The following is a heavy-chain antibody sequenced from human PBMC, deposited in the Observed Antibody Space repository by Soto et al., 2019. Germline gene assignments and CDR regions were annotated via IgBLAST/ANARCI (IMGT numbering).Heavy chain of an antibody. Sequence: GGSLRLSCAASGFTFSSYSMNWVRQAPGKGLEWVSYISSSSSTIYYADSVKGRFTISRDNAKNSLYLQMNSLRAEDTAVYYCARPLTFGGVIVMNDAFDIWGQGTMVTVSS. CDR2: ISSSSSTI. J-gene: IGHJ3*02. D-gene: IGHD3-16*02. CDR1: GFTFSSYS. V-gene: IGHV3-48*01. CDR3: ARPLTFGGVIVMNDAFDI.